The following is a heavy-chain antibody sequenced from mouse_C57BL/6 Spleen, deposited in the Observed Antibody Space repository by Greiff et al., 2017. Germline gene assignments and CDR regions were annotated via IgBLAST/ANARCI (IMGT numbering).Heavy chain of an antibody. Sequence: VKVVESGPGLVAPSQSLSITCTVSGFSLTRYGVDWVRQPPGKGLEWLGVIWGGGSTNYNSALMSRLSISKDNSKSQVFLKMNSLQTDDTAMYYCAKLGYYGNYDYYAMDDWGQGTSVTVSS. CDR1: GFSLTRYG. CDR3: AKLGYYGNYDYYAMDD. V-gene: IGHV2-9*01. J-gene: IGHJ4*01. D-gene: IGHD2-1*01. CDR2: IWGGGST.